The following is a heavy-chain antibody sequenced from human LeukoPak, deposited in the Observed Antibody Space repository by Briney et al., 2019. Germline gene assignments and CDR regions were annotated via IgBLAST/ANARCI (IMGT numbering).Heavy chain of an antibody. Sequence: SETLSLTCAVYGGSFSGYYWSWIRQPPGKGLEWIGEINHSGSTNYSPSLKSRVTISVDTSKNQFSLKLSSVTAADTAVYYCARGYCSGGSCVTLDYWGQGTLVTVSS. J-gene: IGHJ4*02. CDR3: ARGYCSGGSCVTLDY. D-gene: IGHD2-15*01. CDR1: GGSFSGYY. V-gene: IGHV4-34*01. CDR2: INHSGST.